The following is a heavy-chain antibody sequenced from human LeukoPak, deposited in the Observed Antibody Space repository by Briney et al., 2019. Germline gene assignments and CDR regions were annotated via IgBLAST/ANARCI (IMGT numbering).Heavy chain of an antibody. V-gene: IGHV3-33*01. Sequence: GGSLRLSCAASGFTFSTYGMHWVRQAPGKGLEWVAVIWYDGSYKFCVDSVKGRFTISRDNSKNTLYLQMNSLRAEDTAVYFCARGYDVPNYFDYWGQGTLVTVSS. CDR2: IWYDGSYK. J-gene: IGHJ4*02. D-gene: IGHD2-2*01. CDR1: GFTFSTYG. CDR3: ARGYDVPNYFDY.